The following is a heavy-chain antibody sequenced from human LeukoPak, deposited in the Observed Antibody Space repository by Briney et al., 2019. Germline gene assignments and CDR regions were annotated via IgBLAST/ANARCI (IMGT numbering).Heavy chain of an antibody. CDR1: GYSFTSYW. D-gene: IGHD7-27*01. J-gene: IGHJ4*02. CDR3: ARHSELGGDFFDY. Sequence: GESLKLSCKGSGYSFTSYWIGWVRQMPGKGLEWMGIIYPGDSDTRYNPSFQGQVTISADKSISTAYLQWSSLKASDTAMYYCARHSELGGDFFDYWGQGTLVTVSS. CDR2: IYPGDSDT. V-gene: IGHV5-51*01.